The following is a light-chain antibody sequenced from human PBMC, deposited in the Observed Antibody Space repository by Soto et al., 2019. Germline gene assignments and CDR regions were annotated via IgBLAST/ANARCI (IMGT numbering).Light chain of an antibody. CDR1: SSDVGGYNY. V-gene: IGLV2-14*03. CDR2: DVN. J-gene: IGLJ2*01. Sequence: QSALTQPASVSGSPGQSITISCTGTSSDVGGYNYVSWYQHHPGKVPKLLIYDVNMRPPGISNRFSGSKSGNTASLTISGIQAEGEGYYYCGSYTNSITLVFGGGTKLTVL. CDR3: GSYTNSITLV.